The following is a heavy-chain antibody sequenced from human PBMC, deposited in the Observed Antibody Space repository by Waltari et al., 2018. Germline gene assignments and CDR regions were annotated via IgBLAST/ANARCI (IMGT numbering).Heavy chain of an antibody. V-gene: IGHV1-18*01. J-gene: IGHJ6*03. Sequence: QVQLVQSGAEVKKPGASVKVSCKASGYTFTSYGISWVRQAPGQGLEWMGWISAYNGNTNDAQKLQGRVTMTTDTSTSTAYMELRSLRSDDTAVYYCARVYSSSWYDSYYYYMDVWGKGTTVTVSS. D-gene: IGHD6-13*01. CDR3: ARVYSSSWYDSYYYYMDV. CDR2: ISAYNGNT. CDR1: GYTFTSYG.